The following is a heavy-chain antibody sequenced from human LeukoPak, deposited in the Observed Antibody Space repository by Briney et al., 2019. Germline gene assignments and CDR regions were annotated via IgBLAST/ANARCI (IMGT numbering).Heavy chain of an antibody. CDR3: ARSVFGESRYYYYYMDV. D-gene: IGHD3-10*01. CDR2: INHSGST. V-gene: IGHV4-34*01. J-gene: IGHJ6*03. Sequence: PSETLSLTCAVYGGSFSGYYWSWIRQPPGKGLEWIGEINHSGSTNYNPSLKSRVTISVDTSKNQFSLKLSSVTAADTAVYYCARSVFGESRYYYYYMDVWGKGTTVTVSS. CDR1: GGSFSGYY.